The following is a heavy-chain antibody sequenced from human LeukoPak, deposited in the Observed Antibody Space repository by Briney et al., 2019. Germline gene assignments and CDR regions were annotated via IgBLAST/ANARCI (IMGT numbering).Heavy chain of an antibody. CDR1: GGSISSSSYY. Sequence: SETLSLTCTVSGGSISSSSYYWGRIRQPPGKGLEWIGSIYYSGSTYYNSSLKSRVTISVYTSKNQFYLKLSYLTAANTAVYYCERPTFGSNKRNKWFDPWGQGTLVTVSA. J-gene: IGHJ5*02. CDR2: IYYSGST. CDR3: ERPTFGSNKRNKWFDP. V-gene: IGHV4-39*01. D-gene: IGHD3-16*01.